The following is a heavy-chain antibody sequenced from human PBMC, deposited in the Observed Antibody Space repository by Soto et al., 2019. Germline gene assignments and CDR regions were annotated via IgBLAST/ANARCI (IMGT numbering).Heavy chain of an antibody. CDR3: ARLNPLAAAFDY. J-gene: IGHJ4*02. CDR2: ISSNGGST. V-gene: IGHV3-64*01. Sequence: EVQLVESGGGLVQPGGSLRLSCAASGFTFSSYAMHWVRQAPGKGLEYVSAISSNGGSTHYANSVKGRFTISRDNSKNTLYLQMGSLRAEDMAVYYCARLNPLAAAFDYWGQGTLVNVSS. D-gene: IGHD6-13*01. CDR1: GFTFSSYA.